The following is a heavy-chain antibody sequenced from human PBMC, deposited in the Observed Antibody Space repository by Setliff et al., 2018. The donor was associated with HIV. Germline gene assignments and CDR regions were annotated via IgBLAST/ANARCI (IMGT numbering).Heavy chain of an antibody. CDR3: AREITYDYVWGSFRQGAFDI. CDR2: IYYSGST. CDR1: GGSISNGYYY. D-gene: IGHD3-16*01. Sequence: PSETLSLTCTVSGGSISNGYYYWSWIRQPPGKGLEWIGYIYYSGSTNYNPSLKSRVTISVDTSRNHFSLKLISVTAADTAVYYCAREITYDYVWGSFRQGAFDIWSQGTLVTVSS. V-gene: IGHV4-61*03. J-gene: IGHJ3*02.